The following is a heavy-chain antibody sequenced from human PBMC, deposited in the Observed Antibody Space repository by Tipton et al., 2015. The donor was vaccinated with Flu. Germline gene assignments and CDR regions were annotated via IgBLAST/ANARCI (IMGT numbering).Heavy chain of an antibody. CDR3: AREREAATSAFDI. V-gene: IGHV1-46*01. Sequence: QVQLVQSGAEVKKPGASVKVSCKASGYTFTSYYMHWVRQAPGQGLEWMGIINPSGGSTSYAQKFQGRVTMTRDTSTSTVYMELSCLRSEDTAVYYCAREREAATSAFDIWGQGTMVTVSS. J-gene: IGHJ3*02. D-gene: IGHD2-15*01. CDR1: GYTFTSYY. CDR2: INPSGGST.